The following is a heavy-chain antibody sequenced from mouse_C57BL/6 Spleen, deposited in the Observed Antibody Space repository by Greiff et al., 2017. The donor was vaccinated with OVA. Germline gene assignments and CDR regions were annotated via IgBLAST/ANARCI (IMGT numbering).Heavy chain of an antibody. Sequence: VQLQQPGTELVKPGASVKLSCKASGYTFTSYWMHWVKQRPGQGLEWIGNINPSNGGTNYNEKFKSKATLTVDKSSSTAYMQLSSLTSEDSAVYYCAGATRGNYYAMDYWGQGTSVTVSS. CDR2: INPSNGGT. CDR3: AGATRGNYYAMDY. V-gene: IGHV1-53*01. D-gene: IGHD2-1*01. J-gene: IGHJ4*01. CDR1: GYTFTSYW.